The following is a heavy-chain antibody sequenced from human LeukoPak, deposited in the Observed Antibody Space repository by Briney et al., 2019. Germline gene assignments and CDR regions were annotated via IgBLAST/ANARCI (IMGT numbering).Heavy chain of an antibody. CDR3: ARGGVGATTYVWFDP. V-gene: IGHV1-46*01. CDR1: GYTFTNYY. D-gene: IGHD1-26*01. J-gene: IGHJ5*02. CDR2: ISPSGGST. Sequence: ASVKVSCKASGYTFTNYYIHWVRQAPGQGLECMGIISPSGGSTSYAQKFQGRVTMTRDMSTSTVYMELSSLRSEDTAVYYCARGGVGATTYVWFDPWGQGTLVTVSS.